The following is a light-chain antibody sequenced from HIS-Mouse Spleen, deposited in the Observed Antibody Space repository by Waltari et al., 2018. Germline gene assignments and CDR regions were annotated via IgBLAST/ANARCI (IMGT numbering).Light chain of an antibody. CDR3: QQYGSSPYT. CDR1: QSVSSSY. Sequence: EIVFTQSPGTLSLSPGERATLSFRASQSVSSSYLAWYQQKPGQGTRSLIYGASSRATGIPDRFSGRGSGTDFTLTISRLEPEDFAVYYCQQYGSSPYTFGQGTKLEIK. V-gene: IGKV3-20*01. CDR2: GAS. J-gene: IGKJ2*01.